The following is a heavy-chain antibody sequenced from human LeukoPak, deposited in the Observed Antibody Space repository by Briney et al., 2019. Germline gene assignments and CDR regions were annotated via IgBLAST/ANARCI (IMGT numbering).Heavy chain of an antibody. J-gene: IGHJ3*02. CDR2: IYSGGST. CDR3: ARASSQRQAFDI. CDR1: GFTVSSNY. V-gene: IGHV3-66*01. Sequence: GGSLRLSCAASGFTVSSNYMSWVRQAPGKGLEWVSVIYSGGSTYYADSVKGRFTISRDNSKNTLYLRMNSLRAEDTAAYYCARASSQRQAFDIWGQGTMVTVSS. D-gene: IGHD6-6*01.